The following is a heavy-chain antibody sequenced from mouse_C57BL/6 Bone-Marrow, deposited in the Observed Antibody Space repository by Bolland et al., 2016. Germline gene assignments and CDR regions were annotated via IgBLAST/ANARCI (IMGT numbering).Heavy chain of an antibody. D-gene: IGHD2-5*01. CDR3: ARPAYYSNPWFAY. Sequence: NYNEKFKSKATLTVDKSSSTVYMQLSSLTSEDSAVYYCARPAYYSNPWFAYWGQGTLV. V-gene: IGHV1-53*01. J-gene: IGHJ3*01.